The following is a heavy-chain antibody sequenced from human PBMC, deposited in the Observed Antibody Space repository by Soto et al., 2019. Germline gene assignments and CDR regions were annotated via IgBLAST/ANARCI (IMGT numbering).Heavy chain of an antibody. CDR2: IYPGDSDT. D-gene: IGHD3-22*01. Sequence: DSMKLSCKGSGYSFTSYWIGWVRQMPGTGLEWMGIIYPGDSDTRYSPSFQGQVTISADKSISTAYLQWSSLKASDTAMYYCARHLNTIVVVSPDVFDIWGQGTMVTVSS. V-gene: IGHV5-51*01. J-gene: IGHJ3*02. CDR3: ARHLNTIVVVSPDVFDI. CDR1: GYSFTSYW.